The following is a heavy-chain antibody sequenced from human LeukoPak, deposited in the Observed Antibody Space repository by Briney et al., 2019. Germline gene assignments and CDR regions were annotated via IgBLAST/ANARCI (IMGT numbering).Heavy chain of an antibody. Sequence: GGSLRLSCAASGFTFSSYGMHWVRQAPGKGLEWVAFIRYDGSNKYYADSVKGRFTISRDSSKNTLYLQMNSLRAEDTAVYYCAKDSPIAAAGIMTYFDYWGQGTLVTVSS. J-gene: IGHJ4*02. CDR1: GFTFSSYG. CDR2: IRYDGSNK. V-gene: IGHV3-30*02. D-gene: IGHD6-13*01. CDR3: AKDSPIAAAGIMTYFDY.